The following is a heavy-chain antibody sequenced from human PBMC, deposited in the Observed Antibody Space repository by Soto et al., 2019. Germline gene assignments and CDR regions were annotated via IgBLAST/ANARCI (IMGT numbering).Heavy chain of an antibody. D-gene: IGHD3-3*01. CDR2: ISGSGGST. V-gene: IGHV3-23*01. J-gene: IGHJ6*02. Sequence: EVQLLESGGGLVQPGGSLRLSCAASGFTFSSYAMSWVRQAPGKGLEWVSAISGSGGSTYYADSMKGRFTISRDNSKNTLYLQMNSLRAEDTAVYYCANCKPLSAGSGYYANYYYGMDVWGQGTTVTVSS. CDR1: GFTFSSYA. CDR3: ANCKPLSAGSGYYANYYYGMDV.